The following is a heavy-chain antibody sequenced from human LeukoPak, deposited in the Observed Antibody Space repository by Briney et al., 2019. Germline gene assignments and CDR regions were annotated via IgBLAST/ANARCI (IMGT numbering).Heavy chain of an antibody. V-gene: IGHV3-7*03. CDR2: LHPDGSHQ. J-gene: IGHJ4*02. CDR1: GFTFSTYL. CDR3: TSPPWGSQGF. D-gene: IGHD7-27*01. Sequence: GGSLRLSCAASGFTFSTYLMSWVPQAPGKGREWVANLHPDGSHQYYVDSVRGRFTISRDNAKNSLYLQMNNLRAEDTAVYFRTSPPWGSQGFWGQGTLVTVSS.